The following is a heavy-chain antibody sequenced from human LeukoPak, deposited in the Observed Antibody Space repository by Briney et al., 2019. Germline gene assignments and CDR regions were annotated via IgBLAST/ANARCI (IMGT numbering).Heavy chain of an antibody. CDR3: AKDQGHDFWSGYVCYYYYGMDV. CDR2: ISGSGGST. CDR1: GFTFSSYA. Sequence: PGGSLRLSCAASGFTFSSYAMSWVRQAPGKGLEWVSAISGSGGSTYYADSVKGRFTISRDNSKNTLYLQMNSLRAEDTAVYYCAKDQGHDFWSGYVCYYYYGMDVWGQGTTVTVSS. D-gene: IGHD3-3*01. V-gene: IGHV3-23*01. J-gene: IGHJ6*02.